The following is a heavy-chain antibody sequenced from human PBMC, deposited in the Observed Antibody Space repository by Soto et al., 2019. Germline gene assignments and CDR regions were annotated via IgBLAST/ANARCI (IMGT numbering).Heavy chain of an antibody. CDR1: GFTFTSYS. CDR2: ISYSSSTI. V-gene: IGHV3-48*01. Sequence: EMKLVESGGGLVQPGGSLRLSCAASGFTFTSYSMNWVRQAPGKGLEWVSYISYSSSTIYYADSVKGRFTISRDNAKKSLYLQMNSLRAEDTAVYYCARGTYDYWGQGTLVTVSS. J-gene: IGHJ4*02. CDR3: ARGTYDY.